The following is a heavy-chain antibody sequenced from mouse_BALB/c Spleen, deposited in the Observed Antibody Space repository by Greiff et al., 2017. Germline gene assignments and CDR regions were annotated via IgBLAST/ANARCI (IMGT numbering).Heavy chain of an antibody. CDR2: ISYSGST. V-gene: IGHV3-2*02. D-gene: IGHD1-2*01. CDR3: ARRGLRLWYFDV. Sequence: EVKLLESGPGLVKPSQSLSLTCTVTGYSITSDYAWNWIRQFPGNKLEWMGYISYSGSTSYNPSLKSRISITRDTSKNQFFLQLNSVTTEDTATYYCARRGLRLWYFDVWGAGTTVTVSS. J-gene: IGHJ1*01. CDR1: GYSITSDYA.